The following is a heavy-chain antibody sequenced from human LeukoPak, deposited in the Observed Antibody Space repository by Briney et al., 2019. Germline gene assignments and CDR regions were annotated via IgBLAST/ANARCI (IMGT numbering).Heavy chain of an antibody. V-gene: IGHV4-4*07. CDR2: IYTSGST. J-gene: IGHJ3*02. Sequence: SETLSLTCTVSGGSISSYYRSWIRQPAGKGLEWIGRIYTSGSTNYNPSLKSRVTMSVDTSKNQFSLKLSSVTAADTAVYYCARVLGSGWYDENAFDIWGQGTMVTVSS. CDR1: GGSISSYY. D-gene: IGHD6-19*01. CDR3: ARVLGSGWYDENAFDI.